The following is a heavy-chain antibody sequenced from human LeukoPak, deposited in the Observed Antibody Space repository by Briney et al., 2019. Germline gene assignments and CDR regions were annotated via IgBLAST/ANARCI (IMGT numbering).Heavy chain of an antibody. Sequence: GRSLRLSCAASGFTFSIYGMHWVRQAPGKGLEWVAVIWYDGSNKYYTDSVKGRFIISRDNSKNTLYLEMNSLRAEDTAVYYCARASYGGNGVVGSWGQGTLVTVSS. CDR1: GFTFSIYG. J-gene: IGHJ4*02. D-gene: IGHD4-23*01. V-gene: IGHV3-33*01. CDR2: IWYDGSNK. CDR3: ARASYGGNGVVGS.